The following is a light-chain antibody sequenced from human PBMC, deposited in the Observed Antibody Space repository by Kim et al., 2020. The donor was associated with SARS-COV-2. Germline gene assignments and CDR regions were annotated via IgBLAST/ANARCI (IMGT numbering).Light chain of an antibody. CDR1: GIGSKT. Sequence: GNTCRFCSGGKGIGSKTIPWYQQKPGQAPVLVISYDSDRPSGIPERFPSSISGNTATLTISRVEAGDEADYYCQVWDSDSDHRVVFGGGTQLTVL. J-gene: IGLJ2*01. CDR2: YDS. V-gene: IGLV3-21*04. CDR3: QVWDSDSDHRVV.